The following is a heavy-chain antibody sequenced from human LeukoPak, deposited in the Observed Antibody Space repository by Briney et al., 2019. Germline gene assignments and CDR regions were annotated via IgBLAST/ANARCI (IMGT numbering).Heavy chain of an antibody. CDR1: GFSFSRHL. Sequence: GGSLRLSCSASGFSFSRHLMHWVRQDPGKGLVWVSHISGDGSDTGYADSVKGRFTISRDNAKSTLYLQMNSLRAEDTAVYYCAREGYYDSSGYPYFDYWGQGTLVTVSS. CDR2: ISGDGSDT. D-gene: IGHD3-22*01. CDR3: AREGYYDSSGYPYFDY. J-gene: IGHJ4*02. V-gene: IGHV3-74*01.